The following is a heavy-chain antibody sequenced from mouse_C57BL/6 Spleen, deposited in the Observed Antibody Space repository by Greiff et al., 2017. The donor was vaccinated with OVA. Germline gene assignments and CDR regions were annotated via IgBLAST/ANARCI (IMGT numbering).Heavy chain of an antibody. CDR1: GYTFTDYY. D-gene: IGHD1-1*01. V-gene: IGHV1-19*01. Sequence: VQLQQSGPVLVKPGASVKMSCKASGYTFTDYYMNWVKQSHGKSLEWIGVINPYNGGTSYNQKFKGKATLTVDKSSSTAYMALNSLTSEDSAVYYCARAGNYYGSSYRYFDVWGTGTTVTVSS. CDR3: ARAGNYYGSSYRYFDV. J-gene: IGHJ1*03. CDR2: INPYNGGT.